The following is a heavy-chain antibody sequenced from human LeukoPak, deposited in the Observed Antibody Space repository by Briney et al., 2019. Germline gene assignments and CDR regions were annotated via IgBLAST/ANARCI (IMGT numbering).Heavy chain of an antibody. J-gene: IGHJ4*02. V-gene: IGHV1-24*01. D-gene: IGHD1-1*01. Sequence: ASVKVSCKVSGDTLTELSMHWVRQAPGKGLEWMGGFEPEDGQTMYAQKFQDRLTTTEDTSTDTGYMELSSLRSEDTAVYYCATGRPGSLLDYWGQGSLVTVSS. CDR2: FEPEDGQT. CDR3: ATGRPGSLLDY. CDR1: GDTLTELS.